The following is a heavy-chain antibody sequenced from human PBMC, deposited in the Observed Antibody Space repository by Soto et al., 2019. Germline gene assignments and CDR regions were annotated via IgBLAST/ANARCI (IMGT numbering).Heavy chain of an antibody. V-gene: IGHV4-34*01. CDR2: INHRGST. Sequence: QVQLQQWGAGLLKPSENLSLTCAVYSGSFSGYYWYWIRQSPGKGLERIGEINHRGSTNYNPSLKSRVTMSVDTSKNQFSLKLSSVIAADTAVYYCARGRGTYYDVFRAFSMWGQGTMVTVSS. D-gene: IGHD3-9*01. CDR3: ARGRGTYYDVFRAFSM. CDR1: SGSFSGYY. J-gene: IGHJ3*01.